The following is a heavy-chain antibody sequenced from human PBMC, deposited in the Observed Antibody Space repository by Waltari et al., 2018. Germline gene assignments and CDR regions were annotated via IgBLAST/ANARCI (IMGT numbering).Heavy chain of an antibody. J-gene: IGHJ4*02. Sequence: EVQLVESGGGLVQPGRSLRLSCIPSGFTFGDYAMSWVRQAPGKGLEWVGFIRSKPYVGTTEYAASVKGRFTISRDDSESIAYLQMNSLKTEDTAVYYCTRVNGYSRILDYWGQGTLVTGSS. CDR3: TRVNGYSRILDY. D-gene: IGHD4-4*01. CDR1: GFTFGDYA. V-gene: IGHV3-49*04. CDR2: IRSKPYVGTT.